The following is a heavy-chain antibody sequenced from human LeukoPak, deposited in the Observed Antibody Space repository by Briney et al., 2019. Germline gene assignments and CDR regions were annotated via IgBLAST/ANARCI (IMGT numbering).Heavy chain of an antibody. CDR1: GFTFSSYW. D-gene: IGHD3-10*01. V-gene: IGHV3-74*01. CDR3: ARRRIGELGAFDI. J-gene: IGHJ3*02. CDR2: INSDGSST. Sequence: GGSLRLSCAASGFTFSSYWMHWVRQAPGKGLVWVSRINSDGSSTSYADSVKGRFTISRDNAKNTLYLQMNSLRAEDTAVYYCARRRIGELGAFDIWGQGTMVTLSS.